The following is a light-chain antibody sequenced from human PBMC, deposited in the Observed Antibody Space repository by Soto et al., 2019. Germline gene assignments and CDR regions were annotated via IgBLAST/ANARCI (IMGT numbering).Light chain of an antibody. Sequence: EIVLTQSPFTLSLSPGERATLSCRASQSVTTFLAWYQQKPGQAPRLLIYDASKGATGIPARFSGSGSGTDFTLTISSLEPEDFAVYSCQQRTNWPLTFGGGTQVEIK. CDR1: QSVTTF. J-gene: IGKJ4*01. V-gene: IGKV3-11*01. CDR3: QQRTNWPLT. CDR2: DAS.